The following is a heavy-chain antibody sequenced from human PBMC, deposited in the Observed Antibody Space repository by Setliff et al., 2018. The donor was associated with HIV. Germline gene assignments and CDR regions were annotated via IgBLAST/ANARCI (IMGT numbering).Heavy chain of an antibody. CDR1: GYSITTGYQ. CDR3: ARGGAVSADFDP. Sequence: SETLSLTCAVSGYSITTGYQWGWIRQSPGKGLEWIGSIYHSGSTYYNPSLKSRVTISVDTSKNQFSLKLSSVTAADTAVYFCARGGAVSADFDPWGQGTLVTVSS. J-gene: IGHJ5*02. V-gene: IGHV4-38-2*01. D-gene: IGHD3-16*01. CDR2: IYHSGST.